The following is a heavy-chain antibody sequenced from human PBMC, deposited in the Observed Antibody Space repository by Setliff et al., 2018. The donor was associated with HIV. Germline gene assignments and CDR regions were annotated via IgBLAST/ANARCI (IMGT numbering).Heavy chain of an antibody. CDR3: ARRNYYASGLDY. CDR2: MYYGGST. V-gene: IGHV4-59*01. D-gene: IGHD3-10*01. Sequence: PSETLSLTCTISGASIISYYWTWVRQPPGKGLEWIGNMYYGGSTNSNPSLKSRVTMSIDASKNQFSLNLRSVTAADTATYYCARRNYYASGLDYWGQGTLVTVSS. J-gene: IGHJ4*02. CDR1: GASIISYY.